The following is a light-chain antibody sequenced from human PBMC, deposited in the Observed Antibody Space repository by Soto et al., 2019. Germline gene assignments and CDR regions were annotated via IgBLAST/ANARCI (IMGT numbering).Light chain of an antibody. J-gene: IGKJ4*01. Sequence: DIQMTQSPSSLSASVGDRVTITCQASQGIGNYLNWYQQKVGKAPKLLIYDASNLETGVPSRFSGSASGTDFTFTISSLQPEDIATYYCQQYDNLPPLTFGGGTKVEIK. CDR2: DAS. V-gene: IGKV1-33*01. CDR1: QGIGNY. CDR3: QQYDNLPPLT.